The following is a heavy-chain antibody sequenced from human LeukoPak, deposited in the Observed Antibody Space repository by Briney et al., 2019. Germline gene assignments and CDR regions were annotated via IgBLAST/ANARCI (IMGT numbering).Heavy chain of an antibody. CDR1: GFTFSSYD. Sequence: GGSLRLSCAASGFTFSSYDMHWVRQAPGKGLEWVACISYDGSNKYYADSVKGRFTISRDNSKNTLYLQMNSLRAGDTAVYYCARDVGYCSGGSCSAFDYWGQGTLVTVSS. CDR3: ARDVGYCSGGSCSAFDY. J-gene: IGHJ4*02. CDR2: ISYDGSNK. D-gene: IGHD2-15*01. V-gene: IGHV3-30-3*01.